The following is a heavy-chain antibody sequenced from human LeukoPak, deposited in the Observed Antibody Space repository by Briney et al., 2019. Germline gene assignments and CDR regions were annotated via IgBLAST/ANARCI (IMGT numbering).Heavy chain of an antibody. CDR2: IIPIFGIA. CDR1: GGTFSSYA. J-gene: IGHJ4*02. D-gene: IGHD6-6*01. Sequence: ASVKVSCKASGGTFSSYAISWVRQAPGQGLEWMGRIIPIFGIANYAQKFQGRVTITADKSTSTAHMELSSLRSEDTAVYYCARYDLAARPSLGFDYWGQGTLVTVSS. V-gene: IGHV1-69*04. CDR3: ARYDLAARPSLGFDY.